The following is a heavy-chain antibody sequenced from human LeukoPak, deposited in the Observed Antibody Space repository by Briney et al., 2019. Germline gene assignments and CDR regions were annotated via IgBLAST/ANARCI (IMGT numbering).Heavy chain of an antibody. CDR3: ARRWKLSLDV. V-gene: IGHV3-7*01. J-gene: IGHJ6*02. CDR2: IKEDGSVK. Sequence: GGSLRLSRAASGFTFSIYWMTWVRQAPGKGLEWVANIKEDGSVKYYVGSVKGRFTISRDNAKKSLYLQMNNLRGEDTAVYFCARRWKLSLDVWGQGTTVTVSS. D-gene: IGHD5-24*01. CDR1: GFTFSIYW.